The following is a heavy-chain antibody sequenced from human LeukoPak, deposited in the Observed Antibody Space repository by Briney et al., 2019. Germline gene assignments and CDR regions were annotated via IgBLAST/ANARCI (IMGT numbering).Heavy chain of an antibody. J-gene: IGHJ5*02. Sequence: ASVKVSCKASGYTFTGYYMHWVRQAPGQGLEWMGWMKPNNGGTHYAQKFQGRVTMTRETSISTAYMELSRLRSDDTAVYYCARYCSSTSCSAFFDPWGEGTLVTVSS. CDR2: MKPNNGGT. V-gene: IGHV1-2*02. CDR3: ARYCSSTSCSAFFDP. CDR1: GYTFTGYY. D-gene: IGHD2-2*01.